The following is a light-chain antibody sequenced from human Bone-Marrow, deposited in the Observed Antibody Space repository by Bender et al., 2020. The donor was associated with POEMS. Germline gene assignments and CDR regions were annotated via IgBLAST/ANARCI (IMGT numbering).Light chain of an antibody. Sequence: QSVLTQPPSASGTPGQRVSISCSGSSSNIWAGYDVHWYQQLPGTAPKLVIFDNNNRPSGVPDRFSGSKSGTSASLAITGLQAEDEADYYCQSYDSSLSGSVFGGGTKLTVL. CDR1: SSNIWAGYD. V-gene: IGLV1-40*01. J-gene: IGLJ2*01. CDR3: QSYDSSLSGSV. CDR2: DNN.